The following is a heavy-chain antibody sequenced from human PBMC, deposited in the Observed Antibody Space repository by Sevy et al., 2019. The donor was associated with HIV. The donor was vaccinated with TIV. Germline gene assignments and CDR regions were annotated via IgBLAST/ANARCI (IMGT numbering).Heavy chain of an antibody. CDR1: GVSISSGSW. CDR3: ARLYSATCYGSCDHDYFYYGMDV. Sequence: SETLSLTCAVSGVSISSGSWWTWVRQPPGKGLEWIGEIYHTGSTNYDQSLKSRFTILVDKSKNQLSLSLISVTAADTAVYDCARLYSATCYGSCDHDYFYYGMDVWGQGTTVTVSS. D-gene: IGHD1-26*01. J-gene: IGHJ6*02. V-gene: IGHV4-4*02. CDR2: IYHTGST.